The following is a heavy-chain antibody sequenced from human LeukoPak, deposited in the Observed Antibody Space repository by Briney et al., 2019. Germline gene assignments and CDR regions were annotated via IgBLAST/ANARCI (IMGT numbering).Heavy chain of an antibody. CDR3: ARDLWFGEFPNWLDP. D-gene: IGHD3-10*01. Sequence: GGSLRLSCAASGFTFSDYYMSWIRQAPGKGLEWVSYISSSSSYTNYADSVKGRFTISRDNAKNSLYLQMNSLRAEDTAVYYCARDLWFGEFPNWLDPWGQGTLVTVSS. V-gene: IGHV3-11*05. CDR2: ISSSSSYT. J-gene: IGHJ5*02. CDR1: GFTFSDYY.